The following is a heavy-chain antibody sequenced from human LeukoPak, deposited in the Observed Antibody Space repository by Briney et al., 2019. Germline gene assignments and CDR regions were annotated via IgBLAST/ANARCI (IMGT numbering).Heavy chain of an antibody. J-gene: IGHJ3*02. V-gene: IGHV4-30-2*01. Sequence: PSETLSLTCTVSGGSISSGGYYWSWIRQHPGKGLEWIGYIYHSGSTYYNPSLKSRVTISVDRSKNQFSLKLSSVTAADTAVYYCARVDYYDSSGLNAFDIWGQGTMVTVSS. CDR3: ARVDYYDSSGLNAFDI. CDR2: IYHSGST. CDR1: GGSISSGGYY. D-gene: IGHD3-22*01.